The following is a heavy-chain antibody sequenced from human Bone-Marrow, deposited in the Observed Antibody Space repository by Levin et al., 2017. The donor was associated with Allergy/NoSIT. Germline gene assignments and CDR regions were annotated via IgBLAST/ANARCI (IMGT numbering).Heavy chain of an antibody. CDR2: ISTGGGST. D-gene: IGHD3-9*01. V-gene: IGHV3-23*01. J-gene: IGHJ4*02. Sequence: GGSLRLSCTSSGFTFSRHAMTWVRQAPGKGLEWVSTISTGGGSTYYTDSVKGRFTISRDNSKNTLYLQMNSLTAEDTAVDYCAKVGTDYDVLTGYFDYWGQGSLVTVSS. CDR1: GFTFSRHA. CDR3: AKVGTDYDVLTGYFDY.